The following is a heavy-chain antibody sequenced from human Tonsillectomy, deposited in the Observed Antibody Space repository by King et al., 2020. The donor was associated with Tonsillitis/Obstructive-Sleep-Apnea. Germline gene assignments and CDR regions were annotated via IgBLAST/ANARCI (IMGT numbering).Heavy chain of an antibody. Sequence: VQLVESGGGLVQPGGSLRLSCAASGFTFSNYEMGWVRKAPGKGLEWVSGISGSGGSTYYADPVKGRFPLSRENSKNTLYLQMNSLRAEYTAVYYCAKVCYYDCSGFPSESTFDNSGQGTLLTVSS. CDR3: AKVCYYDCSGFPSESTFDN. CDR1: GFTFSNYE. J-gene: IGHJ4*02. V-gene: IGHV3-23*04. D-gene: IGHD3-22*01. CDR2: ISGSGGST.